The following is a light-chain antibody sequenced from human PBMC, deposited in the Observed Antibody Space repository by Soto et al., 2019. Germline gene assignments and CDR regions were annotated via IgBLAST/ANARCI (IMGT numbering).Light chain of an antibody. CDR2: GAS. Sequence: EIVMTQSPATLSVSPGERATLSCRASQSVSSNLAWYQQKPGQAPRLLIYGASTRATGIPVRFSGSGSGTEFTLTVSSLQSEDFAVYVCQQYNTWPETFGPGTKVDI. CDR1: QSVSSN. V-gene: IGKV3-15*01. J-gene: IGKJ3*01. CDR3: QQYNTWPET.